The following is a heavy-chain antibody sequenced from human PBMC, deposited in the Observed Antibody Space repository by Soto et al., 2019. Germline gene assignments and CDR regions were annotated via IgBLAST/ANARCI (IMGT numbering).Heavy chain of an antibody. CDR2: INHSGST. Sequence: QVQLQQWGAGLLKPSETLSLTCAVYGGSFSGYYWSWIRQPPGKGLEWIGEINHSGSTNYNPSLKSRVTISVDTSKNQFSLKLSSVTAADTAVYYCASHDFWSGYYDYWGQGTLVTVSS. J-gene: IGHJ4*02. CDR1: GGSFSGYY. CDR3: ASHDFWSGYYDY. V-gene: IGHV4-34*01. D-gene: IGHD3-3*01.